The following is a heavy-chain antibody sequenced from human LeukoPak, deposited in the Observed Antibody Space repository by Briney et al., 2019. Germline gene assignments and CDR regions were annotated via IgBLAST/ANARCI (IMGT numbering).Heavy chain of an antibody. CDR2: IHTSGST. D-gene: IGHD3-10*01. Sequence: PSETLSLTCTVSGGSITSEGYRWGWIRQPPGKGLEWIGRIHTSGSTNYNPSLKSRVTISVDTSKNQFSLKLSSVTAADTAVYYCARAVWDGSGSHPLDYWGQGTLVTVSS. CDR3: ARAVWDGSGSHPLDY. CDR1: GGSITSEGYR. V-gene: IGHV4-61*08. J-gene: IGHJ4*02.